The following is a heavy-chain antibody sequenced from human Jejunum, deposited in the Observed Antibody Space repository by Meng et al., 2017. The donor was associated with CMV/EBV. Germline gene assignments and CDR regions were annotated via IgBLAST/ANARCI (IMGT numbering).Heavy chain of an antibody. J-gene: IGHJ4*02. CDR2: IYSGGGT. V-gene: IGHV3-53*01. D-gene: IGHD4-23*01. Sequence: SGFTVSTNYMTWVRQVPGKGLEWVSVIYSGGGTYYADSVKGRFTISRDNSKNTLFLHMNSLRAEDTAIYYCARGGRGNSVLNFDFWGQGTLVTVSS. CDR1: GFTVSTNY. CDR3: ARGGRGNSVLNFDF.